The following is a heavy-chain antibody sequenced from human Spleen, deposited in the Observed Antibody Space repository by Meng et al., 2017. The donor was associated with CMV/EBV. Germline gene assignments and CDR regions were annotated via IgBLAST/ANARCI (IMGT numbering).Heavy chain of an antibody. CDR3: AKDRGQHDLYNWNHGYGMDV. V-gene: IGHV3-33*06. J-gene: IGHJ6*02. CDR2: IWYDGSNK. Sequence: GGSLRLSCAASGFTFSFYGMHWVRQGPGKGLEWVAVIWYDGSNKYYADSVKGRFTISRDNSKNTLYLQMNSLRAEDTAVYYCAKDRGQHDLYNWNHGYGMDVWGQGTTVTVSS. D-gene: IGHD1-20*01. CDR1: GFTFSFYG.